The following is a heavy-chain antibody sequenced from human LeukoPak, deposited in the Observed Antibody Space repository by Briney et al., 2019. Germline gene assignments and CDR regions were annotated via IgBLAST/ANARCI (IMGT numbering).Heavy chain of an antibody. V-gene: IGHV3-23*01. CDR3: AREPEARGLNWFDP. CDR2: ISGSGGST. D-gene: IGHD3/OR15-3a*01. J-gene: IGHJ5*02. CDR1: GFTFSSYA. Sequence: GGSXXLSXAASGFTFSSYAMSWVRQAPGKGXEGXSAISGSGGSTYYADSVKGRFTISRDNSKNTLYLQMNSLRAEDTAVYYCAREPEARGLNWFDPWGQGTLVTVSS.